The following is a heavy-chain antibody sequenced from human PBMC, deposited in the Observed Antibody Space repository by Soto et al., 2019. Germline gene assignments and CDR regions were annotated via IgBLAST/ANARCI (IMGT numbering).Heavy chain of an antibody. CDR1: GSPFSAFC. Sequence: EVQLLESGGALAQPGGSLRLSCEASGSPFSAFCMNWVRQAPGRGLEWVSAISRSGDITYYADSVKGRFTISRDNSKNTLYLEMNSLTGDDTAVYYCAKGGFWVHYGMDVWGQGTTVIVSS. V-gene: IGHV3-23*01. D-gene: IGHD2-15*01. CDR3: AKGGFWVHYGMDV. CDR2: ISRSGDIT. J-gene: IGHJ6*02.